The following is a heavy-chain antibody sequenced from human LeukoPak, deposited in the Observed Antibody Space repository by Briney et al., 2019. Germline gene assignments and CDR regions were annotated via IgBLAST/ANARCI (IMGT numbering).Heavy chain of an antibody. V-gene: IGHV3-15*01. D-gene: IGHD3-10*01. CDR1: GFTFSNAW. CDR3: THSGPLSAYYYYGMDV. CDR2: IKSKTDGGTT. Sequence: GGSLRLSCAASGFTFSNAWMSWVRQAPGKGLEWVGRIKSKTDGGTTDYAAPVKGRFTISRDDSKNTLYLQMNSLKTEDTAVYYCTHSGPLSAYYYYGMDVWGQGTTVTVSS. J-gene: IGHJ6*02.